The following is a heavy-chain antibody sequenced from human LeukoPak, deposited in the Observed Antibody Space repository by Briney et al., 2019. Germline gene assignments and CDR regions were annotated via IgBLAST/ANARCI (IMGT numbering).Heavy chain of an antibody. CDR1: GYTFSGYY. CDR3: ARDKGIAVAGGNFDY. CDR2: INPNSGGT. J-gene: IGHJ4*02. D-gene: IGHD6-19*01. Sequence: ASVKVSCKASGYTFSGYYMHWVRQAPGQGLEWMGWINPNSGGTNYAQKFQGRVTMTRDTSISTAYMELSRLRSDDTAVYYCARDKGIAVAGGNFDYWGQGTLVTVSS. V-gene: IGHV1-2*02.